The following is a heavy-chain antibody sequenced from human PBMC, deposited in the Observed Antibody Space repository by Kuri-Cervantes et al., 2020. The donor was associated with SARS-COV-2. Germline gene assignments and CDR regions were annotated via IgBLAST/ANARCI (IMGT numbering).Heavy chain of an antibody. J-gene: IGHJ3*02. D-gene: IGHD4-11*01. CDR2: IIPIFGTA. CDR3: AKLGYSSTDAFDI. V-gene: IGHV1-69*13. Sequence: SVKVSCKASGGTFSSYAISWVRQAPGQGLEWMGGIIPIFGTANYAQKFQGRVTITADESTSTAYMELSSLRSEDTAVYYCAKLGYSSTDAFDIWGQGTMVTVSS. CDR1: GGTFSSYA.